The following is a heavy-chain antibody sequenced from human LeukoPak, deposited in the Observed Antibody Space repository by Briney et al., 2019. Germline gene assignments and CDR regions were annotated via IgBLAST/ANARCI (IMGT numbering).Heavy chain of an antibody. CDR1: GGSISSYY. V-gene: IGHV4-59*08. Sequence: NPSETLSLACTVSGGSISSYYWSWIRQPPGKGLEWIGYIYYSESTNYNPSLKSRVTISVDTSKNQFSLKLSSVTAADTAVYYCARRHYYYGSGSHIDYWGQGTLVTVSS. J-gene: IGHJ4*02. CDR3: ARRHYYYGSGSHIDY. CDR2: IYYSEST. D-gene: IGHD3-10*01.